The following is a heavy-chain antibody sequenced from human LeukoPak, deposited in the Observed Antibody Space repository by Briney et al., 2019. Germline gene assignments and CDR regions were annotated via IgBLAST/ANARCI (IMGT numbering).Heavy chain of an antibody. CDR2: IKSDGSEK. CDR1: GFTFTNNW. D-gene: IGHD3-16*01. J-gene: IGHJ4*02. V-gene: IGHV3-7*01. Sequence: GGSLRLSCAASGFTFTNNWMSWVRQAPGKGLEWVANIKSDGSEKYYVDSVEGRFTISRDNARNTVSLRMESLRGEDTAVYYCVRALGSPTADHWGQGTLVTVSS. CDR3: VRALGSPTADH.